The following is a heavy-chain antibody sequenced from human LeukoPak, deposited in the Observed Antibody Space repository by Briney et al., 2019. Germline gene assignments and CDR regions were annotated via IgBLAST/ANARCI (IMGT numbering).Heavy chain of an antibody. J-gene: IGHJ4*02. D-gene: IGHD5-12*01. V-gene: IGHV4-59*01. CDR1: GGSIISYY. Sequence: SETLSLTCAVSGGSIISYYWSWLRQPPGKGLEWIGYIYYSGTTNYNPSLKSRVTISVDRSKNQFSLKLSSVTAADTAVYYCAKGSGQSGYDSDPFDYWGQGTLVTVSS. CDR3: AKGSGQSGYDSDPFDY. CDR2: IYYSGTT.